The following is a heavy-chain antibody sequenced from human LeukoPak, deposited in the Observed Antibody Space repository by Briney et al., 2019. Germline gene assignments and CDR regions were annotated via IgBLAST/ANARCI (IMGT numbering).Heavy chain of an antibody. CDR3: ARGIYCSGTTCYYYYYYMDV. V-gene: IGHV4-4*07. J-gene: IGHJ6*03. D-gene: IGHD2-2*01. CDR1: GGSISGYY. Sequence: ASETLSLTCTVSGGSISGYYRSWIRQPAGKGLEWIGRIYTSGSTKYNPSLKSRVTMSVDTTKNQVSLKLTSVTAADTAVYYCARGIYCSGTTCYYYYYYMDVWGKGTTVTVSS. CDR2: IYTSGST.